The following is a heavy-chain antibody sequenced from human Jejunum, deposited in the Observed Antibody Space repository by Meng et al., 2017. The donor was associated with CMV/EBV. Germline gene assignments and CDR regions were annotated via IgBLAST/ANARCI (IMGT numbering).Heavy chain of an antibody. D-gene: IGHD3-22*01. CDR1: GSSFSNSW. V-gene: IGHV3-7*01. CDR2: TNEDGSDK. Sequence: SGSSFSNSWMIWVRRAPGKGLEWVAKTNEDGSDKYYVDSVKGRFTIFRDNAKNSVYLQMNSLRAEDTAVYYCAGDPDKKWLYLDYWGQGTLGTVSS. J-gene: IGHJ4*02. CDR3: AGDPDKKWLYLDY.